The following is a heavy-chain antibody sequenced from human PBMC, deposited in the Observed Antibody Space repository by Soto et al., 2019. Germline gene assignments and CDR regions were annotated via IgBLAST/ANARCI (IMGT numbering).Heavy chain of an antibody. Sequence: GASVKVSCKASGYTFTSYGISWVRQAPGQGLEWMGWISAYNGNTNYAQKLQGRVTMTTDTSTGTAYLELRSLRSDDTAVYYCARELGDFWSGYYTGSLDYWGQGTLVTVSS. V-gene: IGHV1-18*01. CDR3: ARELGDFWSGYYTGSLDY. J-gene: IGHJ4*02. D-gene: IGHD3-3*01. CDR2: ISAYNGNT. CDR1: GYTFTSYG.